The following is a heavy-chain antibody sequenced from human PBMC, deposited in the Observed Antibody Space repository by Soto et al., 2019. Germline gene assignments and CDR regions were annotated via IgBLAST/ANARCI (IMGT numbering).Heavy chain of an antibody. D-gene: IGHD3-3*01. V-gene: IGHV3-23*01. CDR1: GFTFSSYA. Sequence: EVQLLESGGGLVQPGGSRRLSCAASGFTFSSYAMSWVRQAPGKGLEWVSAISGSGGSTYYADSVKGRFTISRDNSKNTLYLQMNSLRAEDTAVYYCAKDLGLRFLEWSDAFDIWGQGTMVTVSS. CDR3: AKDLGLRFLEWSDAFDI. J-gene: IGHJ3*02. CDR2: ISGSGGST.